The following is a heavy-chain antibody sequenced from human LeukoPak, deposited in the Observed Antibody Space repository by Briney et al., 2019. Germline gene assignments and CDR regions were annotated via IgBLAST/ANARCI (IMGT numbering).Heavy chain of an antibody. D-gene: IGHD1-26*01. Sequence: GGSLRLPCAASGFTFSDYYMSWIRQAPGKGLEWVSYISSSGSTIYYADSVKGRFTISRDNAKNSLYLQMDSLRAEDTAVYYCATGFYSGTGFDYWGQGTLVTVSS. J-gene: IGHJ4*02. V-gene: IGHV3-11*01. CDR2: ISSSGSTI. CDR3: ATGFYSGTGFDY. CDR1: GFTFSDYY.